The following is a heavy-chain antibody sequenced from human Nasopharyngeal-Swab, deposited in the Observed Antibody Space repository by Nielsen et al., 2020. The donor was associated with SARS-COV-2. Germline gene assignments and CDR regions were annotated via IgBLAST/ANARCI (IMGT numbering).Heavy chain of an antibody. D-gene: IGHD2-15*01. Sequence: VRQMPGKGLEWRGIIYPGDSDTRYSPSFQGQVTISADKSISTAYLQWSSLKASDTAMYYCARLTRRSGRDVYYYMDVWGKGTTVTVSS. V-gene: IGHV5-51*01. CDR3: ARLTRRSGRDVYYYMDV. CDR2: IYPGDSDT. J-gene: IGHJ6*03.